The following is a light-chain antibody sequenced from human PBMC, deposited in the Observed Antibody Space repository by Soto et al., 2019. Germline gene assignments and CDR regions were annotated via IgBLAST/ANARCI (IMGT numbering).Light chain of an antibody. J-gene: IGKJ1*01. CDR3: QQYNSYSWT. CDR2: KAS. Sequence: DIQMTQSPSTLSASVGYRVTITCTASQSISSWLAWYQQKPGKAPKLLIYKASSLESGVPSRFSGSGSGTEFTLTISSLQPDDFATYYCQQYNSYSWTFGQGTKVDIK. CDR1: QSISSW. V-gene: IGKV1-5*03.